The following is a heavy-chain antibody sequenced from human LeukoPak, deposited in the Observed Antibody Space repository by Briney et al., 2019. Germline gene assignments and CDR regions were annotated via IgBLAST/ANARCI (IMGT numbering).Heavy chain of an antibody. CDR2: IQSRGII. Sequence: PSETLSLTCSVSGDSVSRPYWSWIRQPPGRGLEWMGYIQSRGIINYNPSLQGRVTIALDKSKNQISLSLSSVSAADTAIYYCTKNAGRGRSNDFWGQGTLVTVSS. V-gene: IGHV4-59*02. J-gene: IGHJ4*02. CDR1: GDSVSRPY. D-gene: IGHD2-15*01. CDR3: TKNAGRGRSNDF.